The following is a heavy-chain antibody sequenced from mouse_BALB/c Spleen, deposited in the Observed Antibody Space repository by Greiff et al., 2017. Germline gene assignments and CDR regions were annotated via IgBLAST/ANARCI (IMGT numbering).Heavy chain of an antibody. Sequence: EVQRVESGTVLARPGASVKMSCKASGYTFTSYWMHWVKQRPGQGLEWIGAIYPGNSDTNYNQKFKGKAKLTAVTSTSTAYMELSSLTNEDSAVYYCTSFNYDDGFAYWGQGTLVTVSA. D-gene: IGHD2-4*01. V-gene: IGHV1-5*01. CDR3: TSFNYDDGFAY. CDR2: IYPGNSDT. CDR1: GYTFTSYW. J-gene: IGHJ3*01.